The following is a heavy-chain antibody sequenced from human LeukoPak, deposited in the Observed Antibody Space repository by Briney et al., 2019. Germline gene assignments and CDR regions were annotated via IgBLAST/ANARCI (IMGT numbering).Heavy chain of an antibody. V-gene: IGHV3-23*01. Sequence: QAEGSLRLSCAASGFTFSSYAMSWVRQAPGKGLEWVSAISGSGGSTYYADSVKGRFTISRDNSKNTLYLQMNSLRAEDTAVYYCAKDLAGIAVAPFDYWGQGTLVTVSS. J-gene: IGHJ4*02. CDR1: GFTFSSYA. CDR3: AKDLAGIAVAPFDY. CDR2: ISGSGGST. D-gene: IGHD6-19*01.